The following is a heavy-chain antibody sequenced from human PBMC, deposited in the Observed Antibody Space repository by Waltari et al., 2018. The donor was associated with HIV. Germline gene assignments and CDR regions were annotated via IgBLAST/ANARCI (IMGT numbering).Heavy chain of an antibody. D-gene: IGHD6-19*01. Sequence: QLQLQESGPGLVKPSEPLSITCTVSGGSINSSSYYWGWIGQPTGKGLEWIGSIHYSGSTYYKPSLKSRVTISVDTSKNQFSLKLSSVTAADTAVYYCARYSSPILAAIDYWGQGTLVTVSS. J-gene: IGHJ4*02. CDR3: ARYSSPILAAIDY. CDR2: IHYSGST. V-gene: IGHV4-39*07. CDR1: GGSINSSSYY.